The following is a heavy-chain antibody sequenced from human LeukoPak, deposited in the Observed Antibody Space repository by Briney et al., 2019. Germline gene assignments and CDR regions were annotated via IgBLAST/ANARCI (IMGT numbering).Heavy chain of an antibody. J-gene: IGHJ4*02. D-gene: IGHD1-26*01. CDR1: GFTVSSNY. Sequence: PGGSPRLSCAASGFTVSSNYMSWVRQAPGKGLEWVSVIYSGGSTYYADSVKGRFTFSRDNSKNTLYLQMNSLRAEDTAVYYCARDIGSSASYWGQGTLVTVSS. CDR3: ARDIGSSASY. V-gene: IGHV3-53*01. CDR2: IYSGGST.